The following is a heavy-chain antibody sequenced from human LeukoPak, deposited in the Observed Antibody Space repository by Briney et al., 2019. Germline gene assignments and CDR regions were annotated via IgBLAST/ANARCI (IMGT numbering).Heavy chain of an antibody. J-gene: IGHJ3*02. CDR2: INHSGST. D-gene: IGHD3-22*01. V-gene: IGHV4-34*01. CDR3: ARRRYYDPSKGAFDI. Sequence: SETLSLTCAVYGGSFSGYYWSWIRQPPGKGLEWIGEINHSGSTNYNPSLKSRVTISVDTSKNQFSLKLSSVTAADTAVYYCARRRYYDPSKGAFDIWGQGTMVTVSS. CDR1: GGSFSGYY.